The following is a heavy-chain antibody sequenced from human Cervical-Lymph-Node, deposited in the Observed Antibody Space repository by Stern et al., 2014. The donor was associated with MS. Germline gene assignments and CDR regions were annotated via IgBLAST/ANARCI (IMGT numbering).Heavy chain of an antibody. Sequence: VQLVQSGAEVKKPGSSVKVSCKASGGTFSTYAISWVRQAPGQGLEWMGGIIPIFGRAHYAKQFQVRVTITAGHAPSTVYMELSSLRSEDTAVYYCARGWSYDILTGYSYWGQGTLVTVSS. CDR3: ARGWSYDILTGYSY. V-gene: IGHV1-69*01. CDR1: GGTFSTYA. J-gene: IGHJ4*02. CDR2: IIPIFGRA. D-gene: IGHD3-9*01.